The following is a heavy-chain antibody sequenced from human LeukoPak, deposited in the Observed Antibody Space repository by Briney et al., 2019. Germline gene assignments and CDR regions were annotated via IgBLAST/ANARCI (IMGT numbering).Heavy chain of an antibody. D-gene: IGHD4-17*01. J-gene: IGHJ4*02. CDR3: ARGDGDYNDY. CDR2: IYYSGST. V-gene: IGHV4-59*01. CDR1: GGSISSYY. Sequence: SETLSLTCTVSGGSISSYYWSWIRQPPGKGLEWIGYIYYSGSTNYNPSLKSRVTISVDTSKDQFSLKLTSVTAADTAMYFCARGDGDYNDYWGQGTLVTVSS.